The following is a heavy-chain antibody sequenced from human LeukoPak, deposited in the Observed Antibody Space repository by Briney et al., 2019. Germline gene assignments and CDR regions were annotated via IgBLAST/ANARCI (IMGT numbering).Heavy chain of an antibody. V-gene: IGHV4-39*07. CDR3: ASAIVGGTGNFDL. CDR1: GGSITSRSSYY. Sequence: SETLSLTCTVSGGSITSRSSYYWGWIRQPPGKGLEWIGSIYYSGSTYYNPSLKSRLTISIDTSKNQFSLKLNSVTAADTAVYYSASAIVGGTGNFDLWGRGTLVTVSS. D-gene: IGHD1-26*01. J-gene: IGHJ2*01. CDR2: IYYSGST.